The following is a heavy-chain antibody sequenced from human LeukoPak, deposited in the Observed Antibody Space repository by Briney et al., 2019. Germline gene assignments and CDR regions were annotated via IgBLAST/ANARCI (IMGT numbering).Heavy chain of an antibody. CDR2: ISGSGDNT. CDR1: GFTFSSYA. V-gene: IGHV3-23*01. D-gene: IGHD3-22*01. J-gene: IGHJ4*02. Sequence: GGSLRLSCAASGFTFSSYAMSWVRQAPGKGLEWVSGISGSGDNTYYADSVKGRFTISRDNSKNTLYVQVNSLGTEDAAAYYCAKGSYYDSSGSFYFDHWGQGTLVTVSS. CDR3: AKGSYYDSSGSFYFDH.